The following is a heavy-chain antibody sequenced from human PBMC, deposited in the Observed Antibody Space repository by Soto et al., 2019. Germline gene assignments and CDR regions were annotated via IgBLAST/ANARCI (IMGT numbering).Heavy chain of an antibody. CDR1: GFAFSDYG. Sequence: LRLSCTASGFAFSDYGMHWVHQAPGKGLEWVAIIFYDGSHKYYADAVKGRFTISRDNSRNTVELQMNSLRAEDTATYFCARRRSTVTTPWFYHGMDVWGRGTTVTVSS. CDR3: ARRRSTVTTPWFYHGMDV. J-gene: IGHJ6*02. V-gene: IGHV3-33*01. CDR2: IFYDGSHK. D-gene: IGHD4-17*01.